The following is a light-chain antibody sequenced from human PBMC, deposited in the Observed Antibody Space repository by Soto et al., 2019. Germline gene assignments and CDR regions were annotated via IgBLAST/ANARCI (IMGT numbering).Light chain of an antibody. J-gene: IGKJ5*01. CDR1: QSISNN. CDR3: QKYGDSSIT. CDR2: GAS. V-gene: IGKV3-15*01. Sequence: EIVMTQSPATLSVSPGGRATLSCRASQSISNNLAWYHQKPGQAPRLLIYGASTRATGIPVRFSGSGSGTEFTLTITSLQSEDFAVYYCQKYGDSSITFGQGTRLEIK.